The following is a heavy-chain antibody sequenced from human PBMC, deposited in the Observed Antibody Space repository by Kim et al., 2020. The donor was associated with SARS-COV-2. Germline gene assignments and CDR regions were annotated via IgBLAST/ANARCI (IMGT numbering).Heavy chain of an antibody. CDR3: AREGGSYAFDI. CDR1: GYTFSSYG. D-gene: IGHD2-15*01. J-gene: IGHJ3*02. V-gene: IGHV1-18*01. Sequence: ASVKVSCKASGYTFSSYGISWVRQAPGQGLEWMGWISVYNGNTNYAQRLQGRVTMTTDTPTSTAYMELRSLRSDGTAVYYCAREGGSYAFDIWGQGTMVSVSS. CDR2: ISVYNGNT.